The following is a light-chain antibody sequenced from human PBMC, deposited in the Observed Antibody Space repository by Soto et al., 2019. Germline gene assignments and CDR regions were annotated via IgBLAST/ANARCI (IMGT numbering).Light chain of an antibody. CDR3: CSFAGRIFV. CDR2: DVN. J-gene: IGLJ1*01. V-gene: IGLV2-11*01. Sequence: QPALTQPRSVSGSPGQSVTVSCTGTSSDVGGYNYVAWYQQHPGKAPKLMISDVNKRPSGVPDRFSGSKSGNTASLTISGLQAEDEADYYCCSFAGRIFVFGTGTKLTVL. CDR1: SSDVGGYNY.